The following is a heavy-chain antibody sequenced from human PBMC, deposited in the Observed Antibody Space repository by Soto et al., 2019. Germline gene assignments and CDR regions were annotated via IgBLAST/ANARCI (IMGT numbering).Heavy chain of an antibody. Sequence: QLQLQESGPGLVKPSETLSLKCTVSGGSISSSSYYWGWIRQPPGKGLEWIGSIYYSGYSGTTYYNPSLKSRLPISVDTSNNQFSLKLSSVTAADTAVYFCVSTSEWSVLDNWGQGTLVIVSS. J-gene: IGHJ4*02. CDR1: GGSISSSSYY. CDR3: VSTSEWSVLDN. D-gene: IGHD3-3*01. V-gene: IGHV4-39*01. CDR2: IYYSGYSGTT.